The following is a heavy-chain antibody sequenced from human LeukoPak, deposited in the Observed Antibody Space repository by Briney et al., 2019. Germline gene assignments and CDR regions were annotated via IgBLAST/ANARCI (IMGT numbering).Heavy chain of an antibody. CDR3: ARESPVNWFDP. V-gene: IGHV3-7*01. CDR1: GFTFSSSA. J-gene: IGHJ5*02. Sequence: GGSLRLSCAASGFTFSSSAMSWVRQAPGKGLEWVANIKQDGSEKYYVDSVKGRFTISRDNAKNSLYLQMNSLRAEDTAVYYCARESPVNWFDPWGQGTLVTVSS. CDR2: IKQDGSEK.